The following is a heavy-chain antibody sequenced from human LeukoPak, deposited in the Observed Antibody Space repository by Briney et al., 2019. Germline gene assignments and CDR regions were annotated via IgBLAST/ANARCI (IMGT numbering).Heavy chain of an antibody. CDR1: GDGVSSNSDA. CDR2: TYYRSKWYN. CDR3: TREAVWGTSDY. V-gene: IGHV6-1*01. J-gene: IGHJ4*02. Sequence: SQTLSLTCAISGDGVSSNSDAWNWIRQSPSRGFELLGRTYYRSKWYNDYAVSVKSRITINPDTSRNQFSQHLNSVTPEDTAVYYCTREAVWGTSDYWAQGTLVTVSS. D-gene: IGHD3-16*01.